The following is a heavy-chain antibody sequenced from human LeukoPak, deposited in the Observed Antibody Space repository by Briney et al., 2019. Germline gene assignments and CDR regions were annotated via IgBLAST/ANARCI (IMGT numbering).Heavy chain of an antibody. CDR2: INHSGST. V-gene: IGHV4-34*01. CDR3: ARGPLSIAARPWGY. Sequence: PSETLSLTCAVYGGSFSGYYWSWIRQPPGKGLEWIGEINHSGSTNYNPSLKSRVTTSVDTSKNQFSLKLSSVTAADTAVYYCARGPLSIAARPWGYWGQGTLVTVSS. D-gene: IGHD6-6*01. CDR1: GGSFSGYY. J-gene: IGHJ4*02.